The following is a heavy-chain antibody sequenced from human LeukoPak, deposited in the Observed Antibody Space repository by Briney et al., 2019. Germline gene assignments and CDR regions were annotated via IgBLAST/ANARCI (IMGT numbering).Heavy chain of an antibody. CDR1: GFTFSNYA. V-gene: IGHV3-23*01. J-gene: IGHJ3*02. CDR3: AKDDVLRYFDWFQGDAFDI. D-gene: IGHD3-9*01. CDR2: ISGSGGST. Sequence: PGGSLRLSCAASGFTFSNYAMSWVRQAPGKGLEWVSAISGSGGSTYYADSVKGRFTISRDNSKNTLYLQMNSLRAEDTAVYYCAKDDVLRYFDWFQGDAFDIWGQGTMVTVSS.